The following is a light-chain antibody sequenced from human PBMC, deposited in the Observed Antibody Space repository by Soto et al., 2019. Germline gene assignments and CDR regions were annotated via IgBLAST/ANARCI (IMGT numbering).Light chain of an antibody. CDR1: QTVGSN. Sequence: EIVMTQSPATLSVSPRERATLSCRASQTVGSNLAWYQHKPGQPPRLLIYGASTRATGIPARFSGSGSGTEFTLTISTLQSEDFAIYYCQEYSSWWTFGQGTKVEI. CDR3: QEYSSWWT. V-gene: IGKV3-15*01. J-gene: IGKJ1*01. CDR2: GAS.